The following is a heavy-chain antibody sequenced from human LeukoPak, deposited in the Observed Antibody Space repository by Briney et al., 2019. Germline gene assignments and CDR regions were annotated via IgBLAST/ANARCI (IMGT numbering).Heavy chain of an antibody. Sequence: ASVKVSCKASGYTFTSYGISWVRQAPGQGLEWTGWISAYNGNTNYAQKLQGRVTMTTDTSTSTAYMELRSLRSDDTAVYYCARDPYDVEMATTGGRYFDYWGQGTLVTVSS. CDR3: ARDPYDVEMATTGGRYFDY. CDR2: ISAYNGNT. CDR1: GYTFTSYG. D-gene: IGHD5-24*01. V-gene: IGHV1-18*01. J-gene: IGHJ4*02.